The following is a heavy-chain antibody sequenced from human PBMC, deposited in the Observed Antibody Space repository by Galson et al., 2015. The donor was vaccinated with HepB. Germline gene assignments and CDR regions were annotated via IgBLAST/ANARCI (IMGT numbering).Heavy chain of an antibody. V-gene: IGHV6-1*01. CDR1: GDSVSSNYAV. J-gene: IGHJ6*02. Sequence: CAISGDSVSSNYAVWNWIRQSPPRGLEWLGRTYYRSKWIYDYAESVKSRITITPDTSKNLVSLQLHSVIPEDAAVYYCAYGVDVWGQGTTVTVSS. CDR2: TYYRSKWIY. CDR3: AYGVDV.